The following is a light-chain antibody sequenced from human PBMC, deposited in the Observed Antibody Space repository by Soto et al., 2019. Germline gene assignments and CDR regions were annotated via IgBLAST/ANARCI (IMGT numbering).Light chain of an antibody. CDR3: QQYNSYPLT. CDR2: EAS. V-gene: IGKV1-16*01. J-gene: IGKJ4*01. Sequence: DIQMTQSPSSLSASVGDRVTITCRASQDISSYLAWLQQKPGKAPKSLIYEASNLQSGVSSRFSGSGSGTDFTLTISSLRPEDFAIYYCQQYNSYPLTFGGGTKVDIK. CDR1: QDISSY.